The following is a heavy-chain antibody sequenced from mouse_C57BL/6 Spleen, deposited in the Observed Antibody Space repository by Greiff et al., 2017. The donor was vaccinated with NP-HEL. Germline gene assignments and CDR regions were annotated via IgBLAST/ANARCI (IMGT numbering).Heavy chain of an antibody. D-gene: IGHD2-3*01. Sequence: QVQLQQSGAELARPGASVKLSCKASGYTFTSYTMHWVKQRPGQGLEWLGYINPGSGYTKYNQQFKDTATLTADTSSRTAYMQLGSLTSEDSAGYYCARDGPPVDYCGQGTTLTVSS. CDR3: ARDGPPVDY. J-gene: IGHJ2*01. CDR2: INPGSGYT. CDR1: GYTFTSYT. V-gene: IGHV1-4*01.